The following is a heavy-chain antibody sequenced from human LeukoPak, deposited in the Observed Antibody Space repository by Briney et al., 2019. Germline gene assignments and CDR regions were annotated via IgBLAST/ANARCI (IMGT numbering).Heavy chain of an antibody. Sequence: SETLSLTCTVSGGSISSYYWSWIRQPPGKGLEWIGYIYYSGSTNYNPSLKSRVTILLDMSKNQFSLKLNSLTAADTAMYYCARERNYYDSSGHLFWYFDLWGRGTLVTVSS. CDR2: IYYSGST. D-gene: IGHD3-22*01. CDR3: ARERNYYDSSGHLFWYFDL. J-gene: IGHJ2*01. V-gene: IGHV4-59*12. CDR1: GGSISSYY.